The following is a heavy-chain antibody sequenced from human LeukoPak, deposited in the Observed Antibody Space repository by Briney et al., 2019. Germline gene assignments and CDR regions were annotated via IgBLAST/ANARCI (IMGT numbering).Heavy chain of an antibody. CDR1: GGSISTYY. Sequence: SETLSLTCNVSGGSISTYYWSWVRQPAGKGLEWIGRMYTSGSTNYNPSLKSRLTMSVDTSKNQFSLKLSSVTAADTAVYYCARDDYDYVWGSRGYYGMDVWGQGTTVTVSS. D-gene: IGHD3-16*01. J-gene: IGHJ6*02. V-gene: IGHV4-4*07. CDR3: ARDDYDYVWGSRGYYGMDV. CDR2: MYTSGST.